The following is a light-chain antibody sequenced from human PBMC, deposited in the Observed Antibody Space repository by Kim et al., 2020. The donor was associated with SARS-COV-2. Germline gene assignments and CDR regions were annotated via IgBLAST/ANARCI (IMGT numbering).Light chain of an antibody. CDR1: QSIWNAY. J-gene: IGKJ5*01. CDR3: QFYGSPIT. Sequence: LSPGDRATISCRASQSIWNAYLAWYQQKPGQAPQLLIYAASNRATGIPDRFSGSGSGTDFTLTISRLGPEDFAVYFCQFYGSPITFGRGTRLEIK. V-gene: IGKV3-20*01. CDR2: AAS.